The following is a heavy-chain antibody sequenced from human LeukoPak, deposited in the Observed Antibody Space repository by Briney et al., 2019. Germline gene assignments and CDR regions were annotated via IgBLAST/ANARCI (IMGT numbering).Heavy chain of an antibody. CDR3: AREREGSGSYP. CDR2: INPNSGNT. Sequence: ASVKVSCKASGYTFTGYYMHWVRQAPGQGLEWMGWINPNSGNTGYAQKFQGRVTMTRNTSISTAYMELSSLRSEDTAVYYCAREREGSGSYPWGQGTLVTVSS. V-gene: IGHV1-8*02. J-gene: IGHJ5*02. D-gene: IGHD3-10*01. CDR1: GYTFTGYY.